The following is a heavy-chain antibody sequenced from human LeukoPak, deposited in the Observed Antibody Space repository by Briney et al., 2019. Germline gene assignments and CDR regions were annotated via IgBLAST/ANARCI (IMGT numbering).Heavy chain of an antibody. D-gene: IGHD3-16*01. CDR3: ARARLGETQDAFDI. CDR2: INPSGGST. Sequence: ASVKVSCKASGYTFTGYYMHWVRQAPGQGLEWMGIINPSGGSTSYAQKFQGRVTMTRDMSTSTVYIELSSLRSEDTAVYYCARARLGETQDAFDIWGQGTMVTVSS. V-gene: IGHV1-46*01. J-gene: IGHJ3*02. CDR1: GYTFTGYY.